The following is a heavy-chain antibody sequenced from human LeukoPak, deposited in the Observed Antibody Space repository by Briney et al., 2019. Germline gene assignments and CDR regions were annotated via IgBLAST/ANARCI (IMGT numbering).Heavy chain of an antibody. CDR3: ARVRRTAVSRYSGYYYYYGMDV. V-gene: IGHV4-34*01. CDR2: INHSGST. CDR1: GGSFSGYY. D-gene: IGHD1-26*01. Sequence: SETLSLTCAVYGGSFSGYYWSWIRQPPGKGLEGMGEINHSGSTNYNPSLKSRVTISVDTSKNQFSLRLSSVTAADTAVYYCARVRRTAVSRYSGYYYYYGMDVWGQGTTVTVSS. J-gene: IGHJ6*02.